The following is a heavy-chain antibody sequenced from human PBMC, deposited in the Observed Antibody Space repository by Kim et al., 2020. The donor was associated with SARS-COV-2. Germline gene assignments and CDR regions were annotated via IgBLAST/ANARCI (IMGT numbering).Heavy chain of an antibody. CDR2: IYTSGST. J-gene: IGHJ2*01. CDR3: AREGWEYCSGGSCYFAPTFRDWYFAL. CDR1: GGSISSGSYY. V-gene: IGHV4-61*02. Sequence: SETLSLTCTVSGGSISSGSYYWSWIRQPAGKGLEWIGRIYTSGSTNYNPSLKSRVTISVDTSKNQFSLKLSSVTAADTAVYYCAREGWEYCSGGSCYFAPTFRDWYFALWGRGTLVTVSS. D-gene: IGHD2-15*01.